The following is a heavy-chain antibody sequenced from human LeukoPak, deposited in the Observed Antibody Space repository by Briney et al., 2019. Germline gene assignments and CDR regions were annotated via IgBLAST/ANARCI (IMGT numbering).Heavy chain of an antibody. Sequence: SETLSLTCTVSGGSISSSSYYWGWIRQPPGKGLEWIGSIYYSGSTYYNPSLKSRVTISVDTSKNQFSLKLSSVTAADTAVYYCARHLRWKLLGGEFDPWGQGTLVTVSS. D-gene: IGHD1-26*01. CDR1: GGSISSSSYY. CDR2: IYYSGST. J-gene: IGHJ5*02. V-gene: IGHV4-39*01. CDR3: ARHLRWKLLGGEFDP.